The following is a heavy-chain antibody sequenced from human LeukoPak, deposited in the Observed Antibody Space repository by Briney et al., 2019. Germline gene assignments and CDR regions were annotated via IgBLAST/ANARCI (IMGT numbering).Heavy chain of an antibody. D-gene: IGHD3-9*01. CDR3: ARGPHYDILTGYYTNFDY. CDR1: GYSFTSYW. J-gene: IGHJ4*02. V-gene: IGHV5-51*01. CDR2: IYPGDSDT. Sequence: GESLKISCKGSGYSFTSYWIGWVRQMSGKGLEWMGIIYPGDSDTRYSPSFQGQVTISADKSISTAYLQWSRLKASDTAMYYCARGPHYDILTGYYTNFDYWGQGTLVTVSS.